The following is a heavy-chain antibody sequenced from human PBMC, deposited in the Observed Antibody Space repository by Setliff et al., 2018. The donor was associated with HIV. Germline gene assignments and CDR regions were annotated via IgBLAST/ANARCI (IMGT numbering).Heavy chain of an antibody. Sequence: ASVKVSCKASGYIFTDYYMHWVRQAPGQELGWMGRINPNSGGTNYAQKFQGRVTMTRDTSISTAYTELSSLRSEDTATYYCAILGRRYCNHYTASCYETAGGDSDLKTSDYWGPGTLVTVSS. J-gene: IGHJ4*02. CDR1: GYIFTDYY. D-gene: IGHD2-21*02. CDR3: AILGRRYCNHYTASCYETAGGDSDLKTSDY. CDR2: INPNSGGT. V-gene: IGHV1-2*06.